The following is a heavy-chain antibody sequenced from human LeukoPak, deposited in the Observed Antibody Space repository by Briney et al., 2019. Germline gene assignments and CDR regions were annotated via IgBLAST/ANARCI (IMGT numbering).Heavy chain of an antibody. CDR3: AKGTTRPRITMIVVAPFDY. J-gene: IGHJ4*02. V-gene: IGHV3-23*01. D-gene: IGHD3-22*01. Sequence: GGSLRLSCAASGFTFSSYAMSWVRLAPGKGLEWVSAISGSGGSTYYADSVKGRFTISRDNSKNTLYLQMNSLRAEDTAVYYCAKGTTRPRITMIVVAPFDYWGQGTLVTVSS. CDR1: GFTFSSYA. CDR2: ISGSGGST.